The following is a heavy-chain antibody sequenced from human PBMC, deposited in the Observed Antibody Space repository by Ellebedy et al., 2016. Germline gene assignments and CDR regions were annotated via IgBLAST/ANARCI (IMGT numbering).Heavy chain of an antibody. CDR3: ARDVYTETRGWGY. J-gene: IGHJ4*02. V-gene: IGHV3-7*01. Sequence: GESLKISCAASGFTFRNFGMQWVRQAPGKGLEWVANINRDGSEKFYVDSVKGRFTISRDDAKNSLYLQMNSLRDEDTAVYYCARDVYTETRGWGYWGRGTLVTVSS. CDR2: INRDGSEK. D-gene: IGHD4-11*01. CDR1: GFTFRNFG.